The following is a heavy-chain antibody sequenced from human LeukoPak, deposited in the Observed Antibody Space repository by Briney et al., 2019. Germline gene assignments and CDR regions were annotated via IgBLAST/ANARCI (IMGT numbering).Heavy chain of an antibody. V-gene: IGHV1-8*01. D-gene: IGHD3-22*01. CDR2: MNPNSGNT. CDR1: GYTFTSYD. J-gene: IGHJ5*02. Sequence: AASVKVSCKASGYTFTSYDINWVRQATGQGLEWMGWMNPNSGNTGYAQKFQGRVTMTRNTSISTAYMELSSLRSEDTAVYYCARVESSYDSSGYYSWFDPWGQGTLVTVSS. CDR3: ARVESSYDSSGYYSWFDP.